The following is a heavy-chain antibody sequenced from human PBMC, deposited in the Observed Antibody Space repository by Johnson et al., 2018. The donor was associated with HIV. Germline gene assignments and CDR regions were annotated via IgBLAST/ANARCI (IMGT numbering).Heavy chain of an antibody. V-gene: IGHV3-13*01. CDR2: IGTAGDT. Sequence: VQLVESGGGVVQPGRSLRLSCAPSGFTFSSYAMHWVRQATGKGLEWVSAIGTAGDTYYPGSVKGRFTISREDAKRSLYLQMNSLRAEDTALYYCAKPKLEPGYGGAFDIWGQGTMVTVSS. D-gene: IGHD1-1*01. CDR1: GFTFSSYA. J-gene: IGHJ3*02. CDR3: AKPKLEPGYGGAFDI.